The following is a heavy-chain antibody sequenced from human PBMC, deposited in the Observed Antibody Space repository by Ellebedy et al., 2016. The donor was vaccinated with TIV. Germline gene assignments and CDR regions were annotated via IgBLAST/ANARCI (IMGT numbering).Heavy chain of an antibody. J-gene: IGHJ5*02. V-gene: IGHV1-18*01. D-gene: IGHD3-10*01. CDR3: AKGYGPGNWFDP. CDR2: ISAFNGNR. CDR1: GYTFTRYG. Sequence: AASVKVSCKASGYTFTRYGVSWVRQAPGQGLEWMGWISAFNGNRDYSQKFQDRVTLTTETSTTTAYMELTNLTSDETAIYYCAKGYGPGNWFDPWGQGTLVTVSS.